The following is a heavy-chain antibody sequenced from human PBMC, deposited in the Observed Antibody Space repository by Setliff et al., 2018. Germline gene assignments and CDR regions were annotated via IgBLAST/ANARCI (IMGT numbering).Heavy chain of an antibody. D-gene: IGHD2-15*01. CDR3: AREKVVVVSATSYHYYMDV. CDR2: IIPLFGAT. V-gene: IGHV1-69*05. J-gene: IGHJ6*03. Sequence: PRASVKVSCKASGGTFSNIGISWVRQAPGQGLEWMGGIIPLFGATNYAQEFQGRVTITTDESTNTAYMELSSLRSEDTAMYYCAREKVVVVSATSYHYYMDVWGKGTTVTVSS. CDR1: GGTFSNIG.